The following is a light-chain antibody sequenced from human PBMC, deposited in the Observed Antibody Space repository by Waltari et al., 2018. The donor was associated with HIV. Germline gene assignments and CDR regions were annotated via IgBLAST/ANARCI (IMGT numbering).Light chain of an antibody. J-gene: IGLJ2*01. V-gene: IGLV1-47*01. Sequence: QSVLTQPPSASGTRGQRVTISCSGSSSNIGSNYVYWYQQLPGTAPKLLIYRNNPRPSGVPDRFSGSKSGTSASLAISGLRSEDEADYYCAAWDDSLSGVVFGGGTKLTVL. CDR1: SSNIGSNY. CDR2: RNN. CDR3: AAWDDSLSGVV.